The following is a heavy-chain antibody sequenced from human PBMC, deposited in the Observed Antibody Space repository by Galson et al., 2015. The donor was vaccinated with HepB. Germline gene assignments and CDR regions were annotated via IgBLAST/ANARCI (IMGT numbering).Heavy chain of an antibody. CDR2: ISRSSDYR. CDR3: VRDPPLGTPFDY. J-gene: IGHJ4*02. V-gene: IGHV3-21*01. Sequence: SLRLSCAISGFTFSSYNMIWVRQAPGKGLEWVPSISRSSDYRYYADSVKGRFTISRDNAKNSLYLQMNSLRAEDTAVYYCVRDPPLGTPFDYWGQGTLVTVSS. CDR1: GFTFSSYN. D-gene: IGHD7-27*01.